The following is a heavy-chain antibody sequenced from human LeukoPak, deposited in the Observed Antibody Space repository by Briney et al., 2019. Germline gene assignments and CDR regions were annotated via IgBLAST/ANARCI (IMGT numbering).Heavy chain of an antibody. CDR2: IYYSGST. D-gene: IGHD6-19*01. V-gene: IGHV4-39*07. CDR1: GGSISSSSYY. Sequence: SETLSLTCTVSGGSISSSSYYWGWIRQPPGKGLEWIGSIYYSGSTYYNPSLKSRVTISVDTSKNQFSLKLSSVTAADTAVYYCARESSSGWYLGYFDYWGQGTLVTVSS. CDR3: ARESSSGWYLGYFDY. J-gene: IGHJ4*02.